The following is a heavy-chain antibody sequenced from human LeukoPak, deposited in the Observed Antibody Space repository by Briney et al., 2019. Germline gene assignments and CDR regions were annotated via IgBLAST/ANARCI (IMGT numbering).Heavy chain of an antibody. J-gene: IGHJ4*02. V-gene: IGHV1-2*06. D-gene: IGHD3-16*01. Sequence: ASVKVSCKASGYTFTGYYVHWVRQAPGQGLEWMGRINPNSGATNYAQNFQGRVTMTRDTSISTAYMELRSLRSDDTAVYYCAREGGDYVWGSYHLDYWGQGTLVTVSS. CDR3: AREGGDYVWGSYHLDY. CDR2: INPNSGAT. CDR1: GYTFTGYY.